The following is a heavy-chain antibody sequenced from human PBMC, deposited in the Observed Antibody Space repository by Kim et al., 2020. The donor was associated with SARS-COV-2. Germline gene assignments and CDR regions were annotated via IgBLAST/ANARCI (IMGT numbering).Heavy chain of an antibody. Sequence: GGSLRLSCAASGFTFSSYGMHWVRQAPGKGLEWVAVIWYDGSNKYYADSVKGRFTISRDNPKNTLYLQMNSLRAEDTAVYYCARDTRDYYGMDVWGQGTTVTVSS. V-gene: IGHV3-33*01. CDR1: GFTFSSYG. CDR3: ARDTRDYYGMDV. CDR2: IWYDGSNK. J-gene: IGHJ6*02.